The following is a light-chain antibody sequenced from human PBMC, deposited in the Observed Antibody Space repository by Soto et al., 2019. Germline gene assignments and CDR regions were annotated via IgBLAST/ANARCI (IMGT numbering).Light chain of an antibody. CDR2: DVT. Sequence: QSVLTQPRSMSGSPGQSVTISCTGTSSDVGAYDYVSWYQHHPGKAPKLIIFDVTERHSGVPDRFSGSKSGNTASLTISGLQAEDEADYYCCSYAGRYTYVFGTGTKV. CDR3: CSYAGRYTYV. V-gene: IGLV2-11*01. J-gene: IGLJ1*01. CDR1: SSDVGAYDY.